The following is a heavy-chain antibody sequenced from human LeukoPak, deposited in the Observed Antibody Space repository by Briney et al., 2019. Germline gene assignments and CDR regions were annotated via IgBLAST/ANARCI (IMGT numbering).Heavy chain of an antibody. CDR2: IYTSGST. CDR3: ARTYYDFWSGLENWFDP. J-gene: IGHJ5*02. D-gene: IGHD3-3*01. Sequence: PSETLSLTCTVSGGSISSGSYYWSWIRQPAGKGLEWIGRIYTSGSTNYNPSLKSRVTISVDTSKNQFSLKLSSVTAADTAVYYCARTYYDFWSGLENWFDPWGQGTLVTVSS. CDR1: GGSISSGSYY. V-gene: IGHV4-61*02.